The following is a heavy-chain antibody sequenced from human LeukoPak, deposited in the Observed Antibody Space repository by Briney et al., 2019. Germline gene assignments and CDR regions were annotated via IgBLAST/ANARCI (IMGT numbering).Heavy chain of an antibody. Sequence: GASVKVSCKVSGYTLTELSMHWVRQAPGKGLEWMGGFDPEDGETIYAQKFQGRVTMTEDTSTDTAYKELSSLRSEDTAVYYCATEARGRFLEWLPLNWGQGTLVTVSS. CDR1: GYTLTELS. V-gene: IGHV1-24*01. CDR3: ATEARGRFLEWLPLN. CDR2: FDPEDGET. J-gene: IGHJ4*02. D-gene: IGHD3-3*01.